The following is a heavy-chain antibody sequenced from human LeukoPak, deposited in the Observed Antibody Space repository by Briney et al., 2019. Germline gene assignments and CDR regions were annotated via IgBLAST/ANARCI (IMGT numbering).Heavy chain of an antibody. Sequence: PGGSLRLSCAASGFTFSSYSMNWVRQAPGKGLEWVSSFSSSSSYIYYADSVKGRFTISRDNAKNSLYLQMNSLRAEDTAVYYCARDTYNYYYDSSGYSKPFDYWGQGTLVTVSS. CDR2: FSSSSSYI. J-gene: IGHJ4*02. D-gene: IGHD3-22*01. CDR1: GFTFSSYS. V-gene: IGHV3-21*01. CDR3: ARDTYNYYYDSSGYSKPFDY.